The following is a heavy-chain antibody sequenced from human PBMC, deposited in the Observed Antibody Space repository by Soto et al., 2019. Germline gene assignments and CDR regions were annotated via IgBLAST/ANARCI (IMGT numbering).Heavy chain of an antibody. CDR2: IIPVFDKA. CDR1: GGSFGSSA. D-gene: IGHD3-16*01. J-gene: IGHJ3*01. CDR3: ARLRRDWGDAFDL. V-gene: IGHV1-69*01. Sequence: QVQLVQSGADVKKPGSSVKVSCKTSGGSFGSSAISWVRQAPAKGLALMGEIIPVFDKANYAQNFQGRLTITADELTGTVFMELSSLRSEDPAVYFGARLRRDWGDAFDLWGLGTVVTVSS.